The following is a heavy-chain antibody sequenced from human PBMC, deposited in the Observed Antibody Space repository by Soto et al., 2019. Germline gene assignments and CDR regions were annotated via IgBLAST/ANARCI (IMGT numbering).Heavy chain of an antibody. CDR3: AREYYDFWSGYLPGYYYGMDV. D-gene: IGHD3-3*01. J-gene: IGHJ6*02. V-gene: IGHV3-48*03. Sequence: GGSLRLSCAASGFTFSSYEMNWVRQAPGKGLEWVSYISSSGSTIYYADSVKGRFTISRDNAKNSLYLQMNSLRAEDTAVYYCAREYYDFWSGYLPGYYYGMDVWGQGTTVTVSS. CDR2: ISSSGSTI. CDR1: GFTFSSYE.